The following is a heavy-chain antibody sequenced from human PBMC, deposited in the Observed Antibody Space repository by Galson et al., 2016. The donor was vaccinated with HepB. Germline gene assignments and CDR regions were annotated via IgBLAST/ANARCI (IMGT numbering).Heavy chain of an antibody. Sequence: SLRLSCAASGFTFSGYAMHWVRQAPGKGLEWVAVVSYDGSIISYADSVKGRFTISRHNPKNTLYLQMNSLRAEDTALYYCVRDLDDYIWGTYRTLDYWGQGTLVTVSS. CDR3: VRDLDDYIWGTYRTLDY. CDR1: GFTFSGYA. J-gene: IGHJ4*02. CDR2: VSYDGSII. V-gene: IGHV3-30*04. D-gene: IGHD3-16*01.